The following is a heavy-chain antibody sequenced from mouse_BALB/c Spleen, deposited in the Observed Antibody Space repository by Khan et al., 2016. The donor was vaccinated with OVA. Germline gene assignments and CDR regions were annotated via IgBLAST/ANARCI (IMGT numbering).Heavy chain of an antibody. CDR2: ISYDGSN. D-gene: IGHD1-1*01. J-gene: IGHJ1*01. V-gene: IGHV3-6*02. Sequence: VQLKESGPGLVKPSQSLSLTCSVTGYSITSGYRWNWIRQFPGNKLEWMGYISYDGSNNYNPSLKNRISITRDTSKNQFFLKLNSVTTEDTATYYWARGGAVVPYWYFDVWGAGTTVTVSS. CDR1: GYSITSGYR. CDR3: ARGGAVVPYWYFDV.